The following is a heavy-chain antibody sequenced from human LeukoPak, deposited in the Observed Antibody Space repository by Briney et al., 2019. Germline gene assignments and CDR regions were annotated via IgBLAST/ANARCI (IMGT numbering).Heavy chain of an antibody. CDR3: ARVLGSGSYLDY. CDR1: GYTFTSYY. CDR2: INPSGGST. Sequence: ASVKVSCKASGYTFTSYYMHWVRQAPGQGLEWMRIINPSGGSTSYAQKFQGRVTMTRDTSTSTVYMELSSLRSDDTAVYYCARVLGSGSYLDYWGQGTLVTVSS. V-gene: IGHV1-46*01. D-gene: IGHD1-26*01. J-gene: IGHJ4*02.